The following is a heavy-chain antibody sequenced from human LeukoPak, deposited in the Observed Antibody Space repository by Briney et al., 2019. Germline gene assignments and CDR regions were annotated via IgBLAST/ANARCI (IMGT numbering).Heavy chain of an antibody. J-gene: IGHJ1*01. CDR1: GGSISSSNR. Sequence: PSGTLSLTCAVSGGSISSSNRWCWLRQPREKVLEWIEEIYHSGSTYYNPSLKSRVTISVDKSKNQFSLKLSSVTAADTAVYYCAGRLVLGLVEYFQHWGQGTLVTVSS. D-gene: IGHD6-19*01. CDR3: AGRLVLGLVEYFQH. V-gene: IGHV4-4*02. CDR2: IYHSGST.